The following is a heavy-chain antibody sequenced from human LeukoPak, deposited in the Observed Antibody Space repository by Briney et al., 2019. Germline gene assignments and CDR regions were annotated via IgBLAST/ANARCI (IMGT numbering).Heavy chain of an antibody. V-gene: IGHV3-30-3*01. CDR2: ISYDGSNK. D-gene: IGHD3-16*02. J-gene: IGHJ4*02. CDR1: GFTFSSYA. CDR3: ARDIPRLGELSPDY. Sequence: GGSLRLSCAASGFTFSSYAMHRVRQAPGKGLEWVAVISYDGSNKYYADSVKGRFTISRDNSKNTLYLQMNSLRAEDTAVYYCARDIPRLGELSPDYWGQGTLVTVSS.